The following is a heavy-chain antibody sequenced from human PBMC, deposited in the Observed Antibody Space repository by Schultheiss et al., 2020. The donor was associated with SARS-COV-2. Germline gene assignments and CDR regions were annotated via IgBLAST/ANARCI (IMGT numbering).Heavy chain of an antibody. CDR2: VYSSGSA. V-gene: IGHV3-NL1*01. J-gene: IGHJ4*02. Sequence: GGSLRLSCAASGFTFSSYAMHWVRQAPGKGLEWVSVVYSSGSAYYADSVKGRFTISRDNSKNTVYLQMNSLRAEDTALYYCARGKVSSSWYNYWGQGTLVTVSS. D-gene: IGHD6-13*01. CDR1: GFTFSSYA. CDR3: ARGKVSSSWYNY.